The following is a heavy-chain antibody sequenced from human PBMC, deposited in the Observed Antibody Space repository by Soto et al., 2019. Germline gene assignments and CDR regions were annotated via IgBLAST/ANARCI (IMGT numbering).Heavy chain of an antibody. Sequence: ASVKVSCKASGYTFTSYGISWVRQAPGQGLEWMGWISAYNGNTKYAQNLQGRVTMTTDTSTSTAYMELRSLRSDDTAVYYCATSNCSGGSCYSNYFDYWGQGTLVTVSS. CDR2: ISAYNGNT. D-gene: IGHD2-15*01. CDR1: GYTFTSYG. CDR3: ATSNCSGGSCYSNYFDY. V-gene: IGHV1-18*01. J-gene: IGHJ4*02.